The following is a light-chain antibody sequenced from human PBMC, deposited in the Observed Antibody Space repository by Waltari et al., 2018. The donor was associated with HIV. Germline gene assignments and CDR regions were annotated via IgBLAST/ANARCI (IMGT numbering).Light chain of an antibody. J-gene: IGLJ3*02. V-gene: IGLV1-44*01. CDR2: ADG. Sequence: HSVLTQPPSASGTPAQMLTISCYGSTPNLDSHSLTWYQKFSRAAPKLLIFADGQRPSGVPDRFSGSKSGTSASLVISGLQSEDEVDYYCSTWDDRLNGVVLGGGTRLTVV. CDR3: STWDDRLNGVV. CDR1: TPNLDSHS.